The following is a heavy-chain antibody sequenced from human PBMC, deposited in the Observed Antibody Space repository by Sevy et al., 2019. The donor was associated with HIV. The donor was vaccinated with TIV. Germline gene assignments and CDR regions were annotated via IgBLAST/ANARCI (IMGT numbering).Heavy chain of an antibody. V-gene: IGHV3-23*01. J-gene: IGHJ4*02. CDR2: ISGSGGST. Sequence: GGSLRLSCAASGFTFSSYAMSWVRQAPGKGLEWVSAISGSGGSTYYADSVKGRFTISRDNSKNTLYLQMNSLRAEDTAVYDCAKDGFGQWLVLPPSYWGQGTLVTVSS. D-gene: IGHD6-19*01. CDR3: AKDGFGQWLVLPPSY. CDR1: GFTFSSYA.